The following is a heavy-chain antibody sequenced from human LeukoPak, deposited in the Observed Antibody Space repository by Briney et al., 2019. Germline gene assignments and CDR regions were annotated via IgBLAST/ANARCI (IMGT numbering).Heavy chain of an antibody. J-gene: IGHJ4*02. CDR3: AEESLEYYYGSGSYPDY. CDR2: ISYDGSNK. CDR1: GFTFSSYG. Sequence: PGGSLRLSCAASGFTFSSYGMHWVRQAPGKGLEWVAVISYDGSNKYYADSVKGRFTISRDNSKNTLYLQMNSLRAEDTAVYYCAEESLEYYYGSGSYPDYWGQGTLVTVSS. D-gene: IGHD3-10*01. V-gene: IGHV3-30*18.